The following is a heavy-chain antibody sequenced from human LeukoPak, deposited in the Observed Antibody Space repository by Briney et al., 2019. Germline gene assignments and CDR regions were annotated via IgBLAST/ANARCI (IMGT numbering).Heavy chain of an antibody. Sequence: SETLSLTCTVSGGSISSYYWSWIRQPPGKGLEWIGYIYYSGSTNYNPSLKSRVTMSVDTSKSQFSLKLSSVTAADTAVYYCAREGGGLKGFDYWGQGTLVTVSS. V-gene: IGHV4-59*01. CDR2: IYYSGST. CDR1: GGSISSYY. CDR3: AREGGGLKGFDY. J-gene: IGHJ4*02. D-gene: IGHD3/OR15-3a*01.